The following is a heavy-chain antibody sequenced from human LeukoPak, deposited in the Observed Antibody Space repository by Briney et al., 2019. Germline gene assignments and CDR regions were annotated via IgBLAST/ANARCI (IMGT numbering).Heavy chain of an antibody. V-gene: IGHV3-48*03. CDR2: LSSSACNI. CDR3: ASQITVPYFDY. CDR1: GFTFSSYE. J-gene: IGHJ4*02. D-gene: IGHD2-2*01. Sequence: GRSLRLSRAASGFTFSSYEMNSVRPPAGNGLEWVSYLSSSACNISYADSVTVRFAMSRDNAKNSLCLQMNSLRAEDTAVYYCASQITVPYFDYWGQGTLVTVSS.